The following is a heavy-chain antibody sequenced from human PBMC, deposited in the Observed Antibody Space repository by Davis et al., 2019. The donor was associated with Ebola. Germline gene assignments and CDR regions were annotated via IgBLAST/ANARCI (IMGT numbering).Heavy chain of an antibody. CDR1: GGSISTYY. Sequence: GSLRLSCSVSGGSISTYYWNWIRQPPGKGLEWIGYIYYSGSTNYNPSLKSRVTISVDTSKNQFSLKLSSVTAADTAVYYCARVGGYSYGLDYWGQGTLVTVSS. CDR3: ARVGGYSYGLDY. J-gene: IGHJ4*02. CDR2: IYYSGST. D-gene: IGHD5-18*01. V-gene: IGHV4-59*01.